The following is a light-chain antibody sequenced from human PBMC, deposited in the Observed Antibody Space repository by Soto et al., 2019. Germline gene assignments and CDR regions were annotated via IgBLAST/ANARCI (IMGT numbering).Light chain of an antibody. V-gene: IGKV1-6*01. CDR3: LQESNYPLT. J-gene: IGKJ4*01. Sequence: IQMTQSPSSLYASVGDRVTITCRASQGVRDDVGWYQQKPGKAPKLLIYSASTLQSGVPSRFSGSGSVTDFTLTISGLQPEEFAPYYCLQESNYPLTFGGGTKLEIK. CDR2: SAS. CDR1: QGVRDD.